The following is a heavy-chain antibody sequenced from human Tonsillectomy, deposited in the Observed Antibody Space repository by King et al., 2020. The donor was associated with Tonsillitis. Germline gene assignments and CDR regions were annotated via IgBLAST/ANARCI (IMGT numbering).Heavy chain of an antibody. CDR1: GGSISSYY. Sequence: QLQESGPGLVKPSETLSLTCTVSGGSISSYYWSWIRQPPGKGLEWIGYISYSGTTNYNPSLKSRVTISVDTSKNQFSLNLNSVTAADTAVYYCARAAARYCSSSICYLTWFGPCGPGTLVTVSS. CDR2: ISYSGTT. D-gene: IGHD2-2*01. CDR3: ARAAARYCSSSICYLTWFGP. V-gene: IGHV4-59*01. J-gene: IGHJ5*02.